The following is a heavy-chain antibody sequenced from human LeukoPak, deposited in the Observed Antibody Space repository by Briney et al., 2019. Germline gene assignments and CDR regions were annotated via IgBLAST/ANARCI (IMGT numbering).Heavy chain of an antibody. CDR1: GFTFSNYY. D-gene: IGHD3-3*01. CDR2: ISSSGSTI. J-gene: IGHJ1*01. Sequence: PGGSLRLSCAASGFTFSNYYMSWIRQAPGQGLEWVSYISSSGSTISYADSVKGRFTIYRDNAKNSLYLQMNSLRAEDTAVYYCARDRTYYDFWSGSRDAAEYFQHWGQGTLVTVSS. CDR3: ARDRTYYDFWSGSRDAAEYFQH. V-gene: IGHV3-11*04.